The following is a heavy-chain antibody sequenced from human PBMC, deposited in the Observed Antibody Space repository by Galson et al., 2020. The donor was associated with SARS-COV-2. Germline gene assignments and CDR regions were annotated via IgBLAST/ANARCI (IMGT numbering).Heavy chain of an antibody. Sequence: GGSLRLSCAASGFTFSSYAMSWVRQAPGKGLEWVSAISGSGGSTYYADSVKGRFTISRDNSKNTLYLQMNSLRGEDTAVYYCAKDSAPDYYYYYYGMDVWGQGTTVTVSS. CDR2: ISGSGGST. CDR3: AKDSAPDYYYYYYGMDV. J-gene: IGHJ6*02. CDR1: GFTFSSYA. V-gene: IGHV3-23*01.